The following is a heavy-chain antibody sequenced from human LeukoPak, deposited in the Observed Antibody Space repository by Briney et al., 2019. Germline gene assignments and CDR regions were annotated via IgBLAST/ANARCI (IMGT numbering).Heavy chain of an antibody. V-gene: IGHV4-59*01. Sequence: SETLSLTCTVSGGSISRYYWSWIRQPPGKGLEWIGYVYYSGNTNYSPSLKSRVSISVDTSKNRFSLELSSVTAADTAVYYCARGLRYFDWPSPYYFDYWGQGTLVTVSS. CDR2: VYYSGNT. CDR3: ARGLRYFDWPSPYYFDY. D-gene: IGHD3-9*01. J-gene: IGHJ4*02. CDR1: GGSISRYY.